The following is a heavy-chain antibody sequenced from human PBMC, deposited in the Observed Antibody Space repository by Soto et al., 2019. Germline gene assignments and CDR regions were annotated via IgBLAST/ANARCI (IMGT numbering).Heavy chain of an antibody. V-gene: IGHV4-30-2*01. Sequence: PSETLSLTCAVSGGSISSGGYSWSWIRQPPGKGLEWIGYIYHSGSTYYNPSLKSQVTISVDRSKNQFSLKLSSVTAADTAVYYCVRDMQLWRLDSWGQGTLVTVSS. CDR2: IYHSGST. CDR1: GGSISSGGYS. J-gene: IGHJ4*02. CDR3: VRDMQLWRLDS. D-gene: IGHD2-21*01.